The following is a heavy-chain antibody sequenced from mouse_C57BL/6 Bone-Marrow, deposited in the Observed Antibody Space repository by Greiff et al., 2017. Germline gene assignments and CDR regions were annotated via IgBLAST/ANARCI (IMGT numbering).Heavy chain of an antibody. J-gene: IGHJ3*01. V-gene: IGHV1-74*01. CDR1: GYTFTSYW. D-gene: IGHD1-1*01. Sequence: VQLQQPGAELVKPGASVKVSCKASGYTFTSYWMHWVKQRPGQGLEWIGRIHPSDSDTNYNQKFKGKATLTVDKSSSTADMQLSSLTSEDSAFYYCAIPSSWFAYWGQGTLVTVSA. CDR3: AIPSSWFAY. CDR2: IHPSDSDT.